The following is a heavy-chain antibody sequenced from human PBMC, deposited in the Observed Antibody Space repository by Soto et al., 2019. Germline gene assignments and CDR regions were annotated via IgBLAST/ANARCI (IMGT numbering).Heavy chain of an antibody. CDR3: ARGVGYCSSTSCPPPPYNWFDP. CDR1: GYSFTSYW. CDR2: IYPGDSDT. Sequence: GESLKISCKGSGYSFTSYWIGWVRQMPGKGLEWMGIIYPGDSDTRYSPSFQGQVTISADKSISTAYLQWSSLKASDTAMYYCARGVGYCSSTSCPPPPYNWFDPWGQGTLVTVSS. J-gene: IGHJ5*02. V-gene: IGHV5-51*01. D-gene: IGHD2-2*03.